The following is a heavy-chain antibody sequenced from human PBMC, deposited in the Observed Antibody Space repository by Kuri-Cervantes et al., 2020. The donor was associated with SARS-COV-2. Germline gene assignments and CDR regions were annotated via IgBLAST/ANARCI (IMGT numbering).Heavy chain of an antibody. D-gene: IGHD4-23*01. CDR1: GFTFSSYA. V-gene: IGHV3-23*01. Sequence: GGSLRLSCAVSGFTFSSYAMSWVRQAPGKGLEWVSAISGSGGSTYYADSVKGRFTISRDNAKNSLYLQMNSLRAEDTAVYYCATPAPEYGGNSGGWVFWGQGTLVTVSS. J-gene: IGHJ4*02. CDR2: ISGSGGST. CDR3: ATPAPEYGGNSGGWVF.